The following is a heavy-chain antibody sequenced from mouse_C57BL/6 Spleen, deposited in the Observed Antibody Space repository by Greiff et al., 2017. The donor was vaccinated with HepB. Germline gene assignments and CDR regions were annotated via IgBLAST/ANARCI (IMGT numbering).Heavy chain of an antibody. CDR2: IYPGNSDT. CDR3: TREDGSSYDAFAY. J-gene: IGHJ3*01. V-gene: IGHV1-5*01. D-gene: IGHD1-1*01. CDR1: GYTFTSYW. Sequence: EVKLQQSGTVLARPGASVKMSCKTSGYTFTSYWMHWVKQRPGQGLEWIGAIYPGNSDTSYNQKFKGKAKLTAVTSASTAYMELSSLTKDDSAVYYCTREDGSSYDAFAYWVQGTLVTVSA.